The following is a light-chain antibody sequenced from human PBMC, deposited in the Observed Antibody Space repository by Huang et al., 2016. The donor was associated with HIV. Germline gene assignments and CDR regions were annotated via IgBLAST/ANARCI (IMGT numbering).Light chain of an antibody. V-gene: IGKV2-28*01. Sequence: DIVMTQSPLSLPVPPGESASISCRSSQSLLHHNDYNYLNWYMQKPGQSPRLLIYLGSNRASGVPDRFSGSGSGTDFTLKISRVEAEDAGVYYCMQDLQTPYTFGQGTKLEIK. CDR3: MQDLQTPYT. J-gene: IGKJ2*01. CDR1: QSLLHHNDYNY. CDR2: LGS.